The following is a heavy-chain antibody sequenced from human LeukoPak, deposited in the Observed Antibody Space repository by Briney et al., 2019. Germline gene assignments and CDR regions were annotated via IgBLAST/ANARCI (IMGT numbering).Heavy chain of an antibody. D-gene: IGHD6-13*01. J-gene: IGHJ4*02. Sequence: GESLKISCKGSGYSFTSYWIGWVSQMPGKGLVWMGIIYPGDSDTRYSPSFQGQVTISADKSISTAYLQWSSLKASDTAMYYCARPSIEAAGPIDYWGQGTLVTVSS. CDR3: ARPSIEAAGPIDY. CDR1: GYSFTSYW. V-gene: IGHV5-51*01. CDR2: IYPGDSDT.